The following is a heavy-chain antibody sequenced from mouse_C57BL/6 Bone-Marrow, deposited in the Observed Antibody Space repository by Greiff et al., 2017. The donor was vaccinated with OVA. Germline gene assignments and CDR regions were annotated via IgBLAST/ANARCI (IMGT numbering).Heavy chain of an antibody. CDR2: IYPGDGDT. CDR1: GFNINDYN. CDR3: ARREDDYGMDY. V-gene: IGHV14-1*01. Sequence: EVQLLESGAEFVRPGASVKLSCTASGFNINDYNMHWVKQRPEQGLEWIGWIYPGDGDTEYAEKFKGKATLTADTSSNTAYMQLNSLTSEDSAVYYCARREDDYGMDYWGQGTSVTVSS. J-gene: IGHJ4*01.